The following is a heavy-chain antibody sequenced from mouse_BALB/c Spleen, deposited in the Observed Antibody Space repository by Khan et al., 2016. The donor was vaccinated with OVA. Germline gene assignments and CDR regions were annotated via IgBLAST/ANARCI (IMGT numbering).Heavy chain of an antibody. D-gene: IGHD2-14*01. J-gene: IGHJ2*01. Sequence: EVQLQESGPGLVKPSQSLSLTCTVTGYSITSGYAWNWIRQFPGNKLEWMGYISYSGSTSYNPSLKSRISITRDTSKNQFFLQLNSVTTEDTATYYCARTDRINYWGQGTTLTVSS. CDR1: GYSITSGYA. V-gene: IGHV3-2*02. CDR2: ISYSGST. CDR3: ARTDRINY.